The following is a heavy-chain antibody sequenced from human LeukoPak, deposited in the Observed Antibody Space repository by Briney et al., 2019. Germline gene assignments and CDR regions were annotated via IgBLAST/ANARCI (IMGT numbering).Heavy chain of an antibody. CDR3: ARGPYNWNDGRYFDY. D-gene: IGHD1-20*01. Sequence: SVKASFKASGGTFIRYAISWVRQAPGQGLEWMGGIIPIFGTANYAQKFQGRVTITTDESTSTAYMELRSLRSEDTAVYYCARGPYNWNDGRYFDYWGQGTLVTVSS. J-gene: IGHJ4*02. CDR2: IIPIFGTA. V-gene: IGHV1-69*05. CDR1: GGTFIRYA.